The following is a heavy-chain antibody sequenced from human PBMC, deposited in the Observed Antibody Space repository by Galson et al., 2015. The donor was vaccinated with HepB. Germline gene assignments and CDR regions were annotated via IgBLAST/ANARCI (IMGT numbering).Heavy chain of an antibody. CDR2: IRPSGDDGT. CDR1: GYTSTTYY. J-gene: IGHJ4*02. Sequence: SCKASGYTSTTYYMHWVRQAPGQGLEWMGIIRPSGDDGTTYAQKFQGRVTMTRDTSTSTVYMDLSSLRSEDTAVYYCVREYRGGSFDYWGQGTLVTGSS. CDR3: VREYRGGSFDY. D-gene: IGHD1-26*01. V-gene: IGHV1-46*01.